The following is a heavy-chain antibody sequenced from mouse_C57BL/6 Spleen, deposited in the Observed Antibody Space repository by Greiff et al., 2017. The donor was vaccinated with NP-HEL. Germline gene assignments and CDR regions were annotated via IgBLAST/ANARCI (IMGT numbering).Heavy chain of an antibody. CDR2: IYPGDGDT. J-gene: IGHJ2*01. Sequence: QVQLQQSGPELVKPGASVKISCKASGYAFSSSWMNWVKQRPGKGLEWIGRIYPGDGDTNYNGKFKGKATLTADKSSSTADMQLSSLTSEDSAVYFCARPTGLGGYYFDYWGQGTTLTVSS. CDR3: ARPTGLGGYYFDY. D-gene: IGHD3-3*01. V-gene: IGHV1-82*01. CDR1: GYAFSSSW.